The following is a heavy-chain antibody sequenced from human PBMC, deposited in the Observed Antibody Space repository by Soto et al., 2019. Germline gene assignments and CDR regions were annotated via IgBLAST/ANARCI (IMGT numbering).Heavy chain of an antibody. CDR2: IYHSGST. CDR3: ARGPLQPY. J-gene: IGHJ4*02. Sequence: PSETLSLTCAVSGGSISSGGYSWSWIRQPPGKGLEWTGYIYHSGSTYYNPSLKSRVTISVDRSKNQFSLKLSSVTAADTAVYYCARGPLQPYWGQGTLVTVSS. CDR1: GGSISSGGYS. V-gene: IGHV4-30-2*01.